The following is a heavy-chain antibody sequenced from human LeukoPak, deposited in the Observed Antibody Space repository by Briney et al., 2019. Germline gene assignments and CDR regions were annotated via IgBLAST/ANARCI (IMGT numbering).Heavy chain of an antibody. CDR1: GFTFSDSD. V-gene: IGHV3-13*01. J-gene: IGHJ4*02. Sequence: GGSLRLSCAASGFTFSDSDMHWVRQAPGKGLEWVSAIGTAGDTYYTGSVKGRLTISRENAKTSLYLQMDSLRAGDTAVYYCARVAKERVGGVYYFDYWGQGTLVTVSS. CDR3: ARVAKERVGGVYYFDY. D-gene: IGHD1-1*01. CDR2: IGTAGDT.